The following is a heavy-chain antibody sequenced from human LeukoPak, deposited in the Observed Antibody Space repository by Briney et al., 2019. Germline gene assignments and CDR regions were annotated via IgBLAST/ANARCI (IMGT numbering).Heavy chain of an antibody. CDR1: GFTFSTYA. J-gene: IGHJ3*02. V-gene: IGHV3-23*01. CDR3: AKDPNGNYIGAFDI. Sequence: GALKLSCAASGFTFSTYAMHWVRQAPGKGLEWVSSIGVGGDTTYYADSVKGRFTISRDNSKGTLYLQMNSLRAGDTAVYYCAKDPNGNYIGAFDIWGQGTMVTVSS. D-gene: IGHD4-17*01. CDR2: IGVGGDTT.